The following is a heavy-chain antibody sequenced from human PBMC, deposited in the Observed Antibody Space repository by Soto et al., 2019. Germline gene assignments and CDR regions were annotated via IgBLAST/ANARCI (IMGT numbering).Heavy chain of an antibody. CDR3: ARDPFYDFWSGSNWFDP. CDR1: GYTFTSYA. D-gene: IGHD3-3*01. V-gene: IGHV1-3*01. Sequence: AASVKVSCKASGYTFTSYAIHWVRQAPGQRLEWMGWINAGNGNTKYSRKFQGRVTITRDTSASTAYMELSSLRSEDTAIYYCARDPFYDFWSGSNWFDPWGQGTLVTVSS. J-gene: IGHJ5*02. CDR2: INAGNGNT.